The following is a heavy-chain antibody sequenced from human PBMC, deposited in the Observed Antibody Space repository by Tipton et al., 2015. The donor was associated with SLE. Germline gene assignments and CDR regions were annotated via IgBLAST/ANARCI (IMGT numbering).Heavy chain of an antibody. CDR2: INSDGSST. CDR3: ARAITYSSGWADAFDI. CDR1: GFTFSSYW. J-gene: IGHJ3*02. V-gene: IGHV3-74*01. D-gene: IGHD6-19*01. Sequence: SLRLSCAASGFTFSSYWMHWVRQAPGKGLVWVSRINSDGSSTSYADSVKGRFTISRDNAKNTLYLQMNSLRAEDTAVYYCARAITYSSGWADAFDIWGQGTMVTVSS.